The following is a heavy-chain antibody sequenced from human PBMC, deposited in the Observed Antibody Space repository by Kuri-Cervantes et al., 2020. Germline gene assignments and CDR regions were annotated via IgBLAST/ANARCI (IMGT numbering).Heavy chain of an antibody. V-gene: IGHV3-30-3*01. Sequence: GESLKISCAASGFTFSSYAMHWVRQAPGKGLEWVAVISYDGSNKYYADSVKGRFTISRDNSKNTLYLQMNSLRAEDTAVYYCARDRWNDLYYYGTDVWGQGTTVTVSS. D-gene: IGHD1-1*01. CDR1: GFTFSSYA. J-gene: IGHJ6*02. CDR3: ARDRWNDLYYYGTDV. CDR2: ISYDGSNK.